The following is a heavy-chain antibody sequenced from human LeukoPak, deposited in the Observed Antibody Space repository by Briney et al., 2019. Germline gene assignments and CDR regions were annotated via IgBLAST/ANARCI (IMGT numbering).Heavy chain of an antibody. CDR2: IGSDGSNK. Sequence: PGGSLRLSCAASGFTFSRFGMHWVRQAPGKGLEWVAVIGSDGSNKYYADSVKGRFTISRDNSKNTLYLEMNSLRDEDTAVYYCARDYYYDSSGYWDYYFDYWGQGTLVSVSS. D-gene: IGHD3-22*01. CDR1: GFTFSRFG. CDR3: ARDYYYDSSGYWDYYFDY. V-gene: IGHV3-33*01. J-gene: IGHJ4*02.